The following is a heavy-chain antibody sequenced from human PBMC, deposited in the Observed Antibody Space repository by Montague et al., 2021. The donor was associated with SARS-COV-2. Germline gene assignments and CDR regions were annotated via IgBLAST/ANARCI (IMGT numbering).Heavy chain of an antibody. J-gene: IGHJ4*02. CDR1: GGSISSYY. CDR3: ARVFPIWLQFVPYFDY. Sequence: SETLSLTCTVSGGSISSYYWSWIRQPPGKGLEWIGYIYYSGSTNYNPSLKSRVTISVDTSKNQFSLKLSSVTAADTAVYYCARVFPIWLQFVPYFDYWGQGTLVTVSS. V-gene: IGHV4-59*01. D-gene: IGHD5-24*01. CDR2: IYYSGST.